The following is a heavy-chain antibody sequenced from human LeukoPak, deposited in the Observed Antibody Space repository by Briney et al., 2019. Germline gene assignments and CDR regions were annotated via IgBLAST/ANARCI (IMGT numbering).Heavy chain of an antibody. CDR2: IRYDGSNK. Sequence: GGSLRLSCAASGFTFSSYGMHWVRQAPGKGMEWVAVIRYDGSNKYYADSVKGRFTISRDNSKNTLYLQMNSLRAEDTAVYYCARDFLPGAALIYYDSSVGYWGQGTLVTVSS. D-gene: IGHD3-22*01. CDR3: ARDFLPGAALIYYDSSVGY. CDR1: GFTFSSYG. V-gene: IGHV3-33*01. J-gene: IGHJ4*02.